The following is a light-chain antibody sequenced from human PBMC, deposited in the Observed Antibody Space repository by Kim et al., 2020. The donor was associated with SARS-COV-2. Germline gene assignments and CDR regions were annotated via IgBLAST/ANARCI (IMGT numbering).Light chain of an antibody. V-gene: IGKV2-30*01. CDR2: KVS. Sequence: PAAISFMSSQSLVYSDGNNYLNWFHQRPGQSPRRLIYKVSNRDSGVPDRFSGSGSGTDFTLQISRVEAEDVGVYYCMQGTHWPFTFGPGTKVDIK. J-gene: IGKJ3*01. CDR3: MQGTHWPFT. CDR1: QSLVYSDGNNY.